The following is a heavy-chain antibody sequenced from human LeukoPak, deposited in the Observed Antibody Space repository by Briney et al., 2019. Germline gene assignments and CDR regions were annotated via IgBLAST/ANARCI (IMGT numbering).Heavy chain of an antibody. Sequence: GASVKVSCKASGYTFTGYYMHWARQAPGQGLEWMGWINPNSGGTNYAQKFQGRVTMTRDTSISTAYMELSRLRSDDTAVYYCACWRGYHDFWSGPFDYWGQGTLVTVSS. CDR2: INPNSGGT. V-gene: IGHV1-2*02. D-gene: IGHD3-3*01. CDR3: ACWRGYHDFWSGPFDY. J-gene: IGHJ4*02. CDR1: GYTFTGYY.